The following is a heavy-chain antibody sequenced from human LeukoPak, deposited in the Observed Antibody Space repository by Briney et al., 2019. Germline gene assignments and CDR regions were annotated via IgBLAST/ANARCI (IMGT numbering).Heavy chain of an antibody. CDR1: GGSFGGYY. D-gene: IGHD2-15*01. CDR2: INHSGST. J-gene: IGHJ4*02. Sequence: SETLSLTCAVYGGSFGGYYWSWIPQPPGQGLEWIGEINHSGSTNYNPSLKSRVTISVDTSKNQFSLRLSSVTAADTAVYYCARGPRRYCSGGSCYRFDYWGQGTLVTVSS. CDR3: ARGPRRYCSGGSCYRFDY. V-gene: IGHV4-34*01.